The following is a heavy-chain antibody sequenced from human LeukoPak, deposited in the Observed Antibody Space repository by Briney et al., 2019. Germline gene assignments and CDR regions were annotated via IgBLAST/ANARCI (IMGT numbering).Heavy chain of an antibody. CDR3: ARGYCSSTSCSQRVYYMDV. CDR1: GYTFTGYY. J-gene: IGHJ6*03. V-gene: IGHV1-2*02. D-gene: IGHD2-2*01. Sequence: ASVKVSCKASGYTFTGYYMHWVRQAPGQGLEWMGWIDPNSGGTNYAQKFQGRVTMTRDTSISTAYMELSRLRSDDTAVYYCARGYCSSTSCSQRVYYMDVWGKGTTVTVSS. CDR2: IDPNSGGT.